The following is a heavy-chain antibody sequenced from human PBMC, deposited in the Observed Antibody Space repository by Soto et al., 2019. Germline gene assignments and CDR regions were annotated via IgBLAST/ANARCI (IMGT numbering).Heavy chain of an antibody. V-gene: IGHV3-30*03. D-gene: IGHD4-4*01. CDR1: GFTFSSYG. CDR3: ARVPPYSNYGTVDY. CDR2: ISYDGSNK. J-gene: IGHJ4*02. Sequence: SLRLSCAASGFTFSSYGMHWVRQAPGKGLEWVAVISYDGSNKYYADSVKGRFTISRDNSKNTLYLQMNSLRAEDTAVYYCARVPPYSNYGTVDYWGQGILVTVSS.